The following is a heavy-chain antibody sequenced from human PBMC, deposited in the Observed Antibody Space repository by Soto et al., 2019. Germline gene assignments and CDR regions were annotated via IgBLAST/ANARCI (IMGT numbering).Heavy chain of an antibody. CDR1: GYTFTGYY. D-gene: IGHD6-13*01. Sequence: GASVKVSCKASGYTFTGYYMHWVRQAPGQGLEWMGWINPNSGGTNYAQKFQGRVTMTRDTSISTAYMELSRLRSDDTAVYYCARVGDRWQQLVSRPYYYGMDVWGQGTTVTVSS. V-gene: IGHV1-2*02. CDR3: ARVGDRWQQLVSRPYYYGMDV. J-gene: IGHJ6*02. CDR2: INPNSGGT.